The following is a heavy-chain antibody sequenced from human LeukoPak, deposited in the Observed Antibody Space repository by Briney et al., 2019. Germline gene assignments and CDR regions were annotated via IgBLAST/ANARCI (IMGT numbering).Heavy chain of an antibody. CDR1: GFTFSSYE. V-gene: IGHV3-48*03. CDR3: ARDRLVNGMDV. CDR2: ISSSGSTI. J-gene: IGHJ6*02. D-gene: IGHD3-9*01. Sequence: GGSLRLSCAASGFTFSSYEMNWVRQAPGKGLEWVSYISSSGSTIYYADSVKGRFTISRDNAKNSLYLQMNSLRAEDTAVYYCARDRLVNGMDVWGQGTTVTVSS.